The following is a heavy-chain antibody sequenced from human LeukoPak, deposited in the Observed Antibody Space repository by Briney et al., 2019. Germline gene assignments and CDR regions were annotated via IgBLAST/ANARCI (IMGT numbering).Heavy chain of an antibody. J-gene: IGHJ4*02. CDR1: GYTFTSYY. CDR2: INPSGGST. D-gene: IGHD3-22*01. CDR3: ARVRYHDSSGYYYFDY. V-gene: IGHV1-46*01. Sequence: ASVKVSCKASGYTFTSYYMHWVRQAPGQGLEWMGIINPSGGSTSYAQKFQGRVTMTRDTSTSTVYMELSSLRSEDTAVYYCARVRYHDSSGYYYFDYWGQGTLVTVSS.